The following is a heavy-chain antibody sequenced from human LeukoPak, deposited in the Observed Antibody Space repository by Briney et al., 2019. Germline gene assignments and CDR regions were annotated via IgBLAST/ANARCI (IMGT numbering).Heavy chain of an antibody. Sequence: PGGSPRLSCAASGFTFSTYAMTWVRQAPGKGLEWVSSTSGSGSSTYYRDSERGRFTISRDSSKNTLYLQMNSLRADDTAIYYCAATRSSKPGRYYFDFWGQGILVTLSS. J-gene: IGHJ4*02. V-gene: IGHV3-23*01. CDR3: AATRSSKPGRYYFDF. D-gene: IGHD6-6*01. CDR2: TSGSGSST. CDR1: GFTFSTYA.